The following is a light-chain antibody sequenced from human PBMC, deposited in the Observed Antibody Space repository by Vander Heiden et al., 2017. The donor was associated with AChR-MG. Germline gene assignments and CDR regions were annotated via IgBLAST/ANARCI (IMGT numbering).Light chain of an antibody. CDR2: SNN. V-gene: IGLV1-44*01. CDR1: SSNIGSNT. J-gene: IGLJ3*02. Sequence: SVLPQPPSASGTPGQRVTISCSGSSSNIGSNTVNWYQHLPGTAPILLIYSNNQRPSGVPDRFSGSKSGTSASLAISGLQSEDEADYYCAAWDDSLNGDWVFGGGTKLTVL. CDR3: AAWDDSLNGDWV.